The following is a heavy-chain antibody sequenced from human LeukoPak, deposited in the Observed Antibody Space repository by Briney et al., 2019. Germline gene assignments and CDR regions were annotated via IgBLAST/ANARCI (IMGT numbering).Heavy chain of an antibody. V-gene: IGHV3-48*03. J-gene: IGHJ4*02. CDR2: ISSSGSTI. D-gene: IGHD1-26*01. CDR1: GFTFSSYE. CDR3: ARARIVGATTLDY. Sequence: GGSLRLSCAASGFTFSSYEMNWVRQAPGKGLEWVSYISSSGSTIYYADSVKGRFTISRDNSKNTLYLQMNSLRAEDTAVYYCARARIVGATTLDYWGQGTLVTVSS.